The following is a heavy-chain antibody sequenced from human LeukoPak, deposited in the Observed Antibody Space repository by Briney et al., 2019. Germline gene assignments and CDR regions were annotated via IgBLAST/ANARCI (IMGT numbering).Heavy chain of an antibody. CDR1: GFTFSTYW. D-gene: IGHD5-18*01. J-gene: IGHJ3*02. CDR3: ARDRGYSTFDI. CDR2: IQQEGSEI. Sequence: GGSLRLSCAASGFTFSTYWMSWDRQAPGKGLEWVANIQQEGSEINYVDSVKGRFTISRDNAKNSLYLQMNSLRAEDTAVYYCARDRGYSTFDIWGQGTMVTVSS. V-gene: IGHV3-7*05.